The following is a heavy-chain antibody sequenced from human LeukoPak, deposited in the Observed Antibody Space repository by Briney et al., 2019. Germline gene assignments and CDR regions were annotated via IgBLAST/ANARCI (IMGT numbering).Heavy chain of an antibody. D-gene: IGHD2-2*01. V-gene: IGHV1-46*01. CDR2: INPSGGTT. J-gene: IGHJ6*03. CDR3: ATDECYSSTRGYFGDNYYNYKCV. Sequence: AALKVSCKTSGDSFTSNLMHWVRQAPGQGLERMGIINPSGGTTTYAPKDQGRPTTATNMTTCSVYKERISLRSEDRAVYYCATDECYSSTRGYFGDNYYNYKCVWGKGTTVTVSS. CDR1: GDSFTSNL.